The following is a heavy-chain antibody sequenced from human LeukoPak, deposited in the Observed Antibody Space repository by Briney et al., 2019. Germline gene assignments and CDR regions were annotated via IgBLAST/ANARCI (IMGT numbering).Heavy chain of an antibody. V-gene: IGHV4-59*08. D-gene: IGHD5-24*01. J-gene: IGHJ4*02. CDR1: GGSISSYY. CDR2: IYYSGST. CDR3: ARHLGEMATGYFDY. Sequence: SETLSLTCTVSGGSISSYYWSWIRQPPGKGLEWIGYIYYSGSTNYNPSLKSRVTISVDTSKNQFSLKLSSVTAADTAVYYCARHLGEMATGYFDYWGQGTLVTVSS.